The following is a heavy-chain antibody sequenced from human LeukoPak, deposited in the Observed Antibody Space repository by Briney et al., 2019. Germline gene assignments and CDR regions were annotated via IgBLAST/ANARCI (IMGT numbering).Heavy chain of an antibody. V-gene: IGHV3-73*01. Sequence: GGSLRLSCAASGFTFSGSAMHWVRQASGKGLEWVGRIRSKANSYATAYAASVKGRFTISRDDSKNTAYLQINSLKTEDTAVYYCTRPGGYDILTGYRMDVWGKGTTVTVSS. CDR3: TRPGGYDILTGYRMDV. CDR1: GFTFSGSA. D-gene: IGHD3-9*01. J-gene: IGHJ6*04. CDR2: IRSKANSYAT.